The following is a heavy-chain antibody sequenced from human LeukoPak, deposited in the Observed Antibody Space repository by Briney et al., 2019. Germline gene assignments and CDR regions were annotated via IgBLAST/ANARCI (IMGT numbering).Heavy chain of an antibody. D-gene: IGHD3-22*01. CDR3: ARDRAGVVARGGWFDP. V-gene: IGHV4-31*03. J-gene: IGHJ5*02. Sequence: PSQTLSLTCTVFGGSISSGGYYWSWIRQHPGKGLEWIGYIYYSGSTYYNPSLKSRVTISVDTSKNQFSLKLSSVTAADTAVYYCARDRAGVVARGGWFDPWGQGTLVTVSS. CDR1: GGSISSGGYY. CDR2: IYYSGST.